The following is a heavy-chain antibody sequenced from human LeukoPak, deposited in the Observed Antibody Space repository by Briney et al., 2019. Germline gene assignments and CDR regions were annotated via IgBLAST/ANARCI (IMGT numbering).Heavy chain of an antibody. CDR3: ARSITMVRGVIHAFDY. CDR2: IYYSGST. CDR1: NVSISSYY. J-gene: IGHJ4*02. D-gene: IGHD3-10*01. V-gene: IGHV4-59*01. Sequence: SETLSLTCTVSNVSISSYYWSWIRQPPGKGLEWIGYIYYSGSTNYNPSLKGRVTISVDTSKNQFSLKLSSVTAADTAVYYCARSITMVRGVIHAFDYWGQGTLVTVSS.